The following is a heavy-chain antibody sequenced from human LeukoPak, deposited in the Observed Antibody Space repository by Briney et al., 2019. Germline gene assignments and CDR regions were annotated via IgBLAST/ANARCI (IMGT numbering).Heavy chain of an antibody. CDR3: ARALSTGAFDY. J-gene: IGHJ4*02. V-gene: IGHV1-18*01. D-gene: IGHD1-26*01. CDR2: ISAYNGNT. Sequence: SAVPVSCKASRYTLTNYDISWERQPPAPGLGWMGWISAYNGNTNYAQKLQGRVTMTTDTSTSTAYMELRSLRSDDTAVYYCARALSTGAFDYWGQGTLVTVSS. CDR1: RYTLTNYD.